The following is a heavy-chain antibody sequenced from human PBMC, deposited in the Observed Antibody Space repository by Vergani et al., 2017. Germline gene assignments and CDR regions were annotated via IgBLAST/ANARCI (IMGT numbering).Heavy chain of an antibody. CDR1: GGTFSSYA. D-gene: IGHD2-2*02. J-gene: IGHJ5*02. Sequence: QVQLVQSGAEVKKPGSSVKVSCKASGGTFSSYAISWVRQAPGQGLEWMGGIIPIFGTANYAQKFQGRVTITADESTSTAYMELSSLRSEDTAVYYCAREGVAYCSSTSCYTRWFDPGGQGTLVTVSS. CDR2: IIPIFGTA. V-gene: IGHV1-69*01. CDR3: AREGVAYCSSTSCYTRWFDP.